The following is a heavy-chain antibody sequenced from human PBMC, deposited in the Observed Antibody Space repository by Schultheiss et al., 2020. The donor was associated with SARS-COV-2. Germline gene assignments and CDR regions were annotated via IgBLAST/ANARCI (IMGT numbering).Heavy chain of an antibody. Sequence: GESLRLSCAASGFTFSDHYMDWVRQAPGKGLEWVGRTRNKANSYTTEYAACVKGRLTISRDDSKNSLYLQMNSLKTADTTVYFCAMTSGGSPNGFDPWGQGTLVTVSS. J-gene: IGHJ5*02. D-gene: IGHD3-16*01. CDR1: GFTFSDHY. CDR3: AMTSGGSPNGFDP. V-gene: IGHV3-72*01. CDR2: TRNKANSYTT.